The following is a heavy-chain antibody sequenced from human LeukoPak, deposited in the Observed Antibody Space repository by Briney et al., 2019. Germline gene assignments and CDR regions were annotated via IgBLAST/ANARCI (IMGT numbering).Heavy chain of an antibody. J-gene: IGHJ4*02. CDR2: ISSSSTYI. CDR3: ARGSDSGSSPSYFDS. CDR1: GFTFSSYT. Sequence: PGGSLRLSCAASGFTFSSYTMNWVRRAPGKGLEWVSSISSSSTYIHYADSVKGRFTISRDNAKDSLYLQLNSLRGEDTALYYCARGSDSGSSPSYFDSWGQGTLATVSS. D-gene: IGHD1-26*01. V-gene: IGHV3-21*01.